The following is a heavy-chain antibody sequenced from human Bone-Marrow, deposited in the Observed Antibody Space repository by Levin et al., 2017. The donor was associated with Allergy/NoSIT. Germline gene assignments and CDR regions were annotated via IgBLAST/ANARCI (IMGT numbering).Heavy chain of an antibody. D-gene: IGHD5-18*01. CDR3: AKDGGYSYGQVYYYYGMDV. CDR2: ISYDGSNK. J-gene: IGHJ6*02. Sequence: PGGSLRLSCAASGFTFSSYGMHWVRQAPGKGLEWVAVISYDGSNKYYADSVKGRFTISRDNSKNTLYLQMNSLRAEDTAVYYCAKDGGYSYGQVYYYYGMDVWGQGTTVTVSS. V-gene: IGHV3-30*18. CDR1: GFTFSSYG.